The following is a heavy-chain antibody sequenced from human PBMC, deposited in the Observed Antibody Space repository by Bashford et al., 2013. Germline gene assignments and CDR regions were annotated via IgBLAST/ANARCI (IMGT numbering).Heavy chain of an antibody. CDR3: ARAFRRYSSSSYFDY. J-gene: IGHJ4*02. D-gene: IGHD6-6*01. CDR1: GGTFSSYA. CDR2: IIPIFGTA. V-gene: IGHV1-69*13. Sequence: SVKVSCKASGGTFSSYAISWVRQAPGQGLEWMGGIIPIFGTANYAQKFQGRVTITADESTSTAYMELSSLRSEDTAVYYCARAFRRYSSSSYFDYWGQGTLVTVSS.